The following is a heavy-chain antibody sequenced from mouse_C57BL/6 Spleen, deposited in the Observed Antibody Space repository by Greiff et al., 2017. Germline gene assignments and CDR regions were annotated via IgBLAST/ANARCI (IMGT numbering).Heavy chain of an antibody. D-gene: IGHD1-1*01. CDR3: AKNLGYYGSSYDYAMDY. CDR1: GFSLTSYG. J-gene: IGHJ4*01. V-gene: IGHV2-5*01. CDR2: IWRGGST. Sequence: VKLMESGPGLVQPSQSLSITCTVSGFSLTSYGVHWVRQSPGKGLEWLGVIWRGGSTDYNAAFMSRLSITKDNSKSQVFFKMNSLQADDTAIYYCAKNLGYYGSSYDYAMDYWGQGTSVTVSS.